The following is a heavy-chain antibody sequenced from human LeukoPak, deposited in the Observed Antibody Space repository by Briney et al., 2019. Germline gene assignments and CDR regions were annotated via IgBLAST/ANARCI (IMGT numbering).Heavy chain of an antibody. V-gene: IGHV3-64*01. CDR1: GFTFSRYS. CDR2: ISNNGGST. CDR3: ARTSIAAREADY. D-gene: IGHD6-6*01. J-gene: IGHJ4*02. Sequence: PGGSLRLSCAAPGFTFSRYSMHWVRQAPGKGLEYVSAISNNGGSTYYAKSVKGRFTISRDNSKNTLYLQMGSLRAEDMAVYYCARTSIAAREADYWGQGTLVTVSS.